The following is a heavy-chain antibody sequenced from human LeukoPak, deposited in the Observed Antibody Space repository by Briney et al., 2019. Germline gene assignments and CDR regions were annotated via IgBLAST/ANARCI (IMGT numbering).Heavy chain of an antibody. J-gene: IGHJ4*02. V-gene: IGHV3-66*03. CDR3: ASCSSTNCY. CDR1: GFTVSSNY. D-gene: IGHD2-2*01. CDR2: IYSCGST. Sequence: GGSLRLSCAASGFTVSSNYMSWVRQAPGKGLEWVSVIYSCGSTYYADSVKGRFTISRDNAKNSLYLQMNSLRAEDTAVYYCASCSSTNCYWGQGTLVTVSS.